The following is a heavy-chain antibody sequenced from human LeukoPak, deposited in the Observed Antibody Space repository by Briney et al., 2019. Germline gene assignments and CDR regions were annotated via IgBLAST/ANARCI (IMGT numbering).Heavy chain of an antibody. Sequence: GGTLRLSCAASGFTFSSNGMTWVRQAPGKGLEWVSTISDSGGGAYYADSVKGRFTISRDSFRSTLYLQMHSLRAEDTAVYYCAKDRPYISSWYGCSTPWGQGTLVTVSS. CDR2: ISDSGGGA. V-gene: IGHV3-23*01. CDR3: AKDRPYISSWYGCSTP. J-gene: IGHJ5*02. CDR1: GFTFSSNG. D-gene: IGHD6-13*01.